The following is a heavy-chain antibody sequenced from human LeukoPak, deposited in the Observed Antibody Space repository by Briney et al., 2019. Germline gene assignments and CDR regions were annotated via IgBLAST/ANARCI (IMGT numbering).Heavy chain of an antibody. J-gene: IGHJ4*02. V-gene: IGHV4-59*12. CDR3: ARERGDYYDSSGYYPDY. CDR2: MYYSGST. D-gene: IGHD3-22*01. Sequence: PSETLSLTCTVSGGSISSYYWSWIRQSPGKGLEWIGYMYYSGSTNYNPSLRSRVIISVDTSKNQFSLKLSSVTAADTAVYYCARERGDYYDSSGYYPDYWGQGTLVTVSS. CDR1: GGSISSYY.